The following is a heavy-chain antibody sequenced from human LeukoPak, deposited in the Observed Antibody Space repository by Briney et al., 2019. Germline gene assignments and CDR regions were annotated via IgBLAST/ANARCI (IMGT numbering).Heavy chain of an antibody. CDR3: ARGGGITMIASTHRGFDY. V-gene: IGHV1-69*05. CDR2: IIPIFGTA. Sequence: SVKVSCKASGGTFSSYAISWVRQAPGQGLEWMGGIIPIFGTAKYAQKFQGRVTMTRDMSTSTVYMELSRLRSEDTAVYYCARGGGITMIASTHRGFDYWGQGTLVTVSS. J-gene: IGHJ4*02. D-gene: IGHD3-22*01. CDR1: GGTFSSYA.